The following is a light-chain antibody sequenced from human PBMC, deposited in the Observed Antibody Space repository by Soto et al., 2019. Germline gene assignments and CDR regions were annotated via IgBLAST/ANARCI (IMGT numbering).Light chain of an antibody. V-gene: IGLV1-40*01. CDR1: SSNIGAGYD. Sequence: QAVLTQPRSVSGAPGQGVTISCTGSSSNIGAGYDVHWYQQRPGTAPKLLIFGNINRPSGVPDRSSGSKSGTSASLAITGLQAEDEGDYYCQSYDSTLSARYVFGTGTKVTVL. J-gene: IGLJ1*01. CDR3: QSYDSTLSARYV. CDR2: GNI.